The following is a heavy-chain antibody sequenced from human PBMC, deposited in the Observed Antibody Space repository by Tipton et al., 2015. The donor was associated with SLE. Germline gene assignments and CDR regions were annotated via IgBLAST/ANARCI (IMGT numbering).Heavy chain of an antibody. CDR3: ASIAAAGAGNYYYYGMDV. CDR1: GGSFSGYY. J-gene: IGHJ6*02. Sequence: LRLSCAVYGGSFSGYYWSWIRQPPGKGLGWIGEINHSGSTNYNPSLKSRVTISVDTSKNQFSLKLSSVTAADTAVYYCASIAAAGAGNYYYYGMDVWGQGTTVTVSS. CDR2: INHSGST. D-gene: IGHD6-13*01. V-gene: IGHV4-34*01.